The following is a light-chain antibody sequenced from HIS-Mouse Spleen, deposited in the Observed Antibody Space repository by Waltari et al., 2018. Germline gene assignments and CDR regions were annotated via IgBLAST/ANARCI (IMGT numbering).Light chain of an antibody. CDR2: GNS. Sequence: QSVLTQPPSVSGAPGQRVPISCTGSRSNIGAGYDVPWYQQLPGPAPKLLIDGNSNRPSGVPDRFSGSKSGTSASLAITGLQAEDEADYYCQSYDSSLSGYVVFGGGTKLTVL. J-gene: IGLJ2*01. CDR1: RSNIGAGYD. CDR3: QSYDSSLSGYVV. V-gene: IGLV1-40*01.